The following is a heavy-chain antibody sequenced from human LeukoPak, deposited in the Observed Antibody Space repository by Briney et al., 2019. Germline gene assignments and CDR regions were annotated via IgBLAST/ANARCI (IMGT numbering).Heavy chain of an antibody. J-gene: IGHJ4*02. D-gene: IGHD3-22*01. CDR1: GFTFDDYG. V-gene: IGHV3-20*04. CDR2: IIWSGGST. CDR3: AKDMGPGYYYDSSGYYGEYYFDY. Sequence: GGSLRLSCAASGFTFDDYGMSWVRQAPGKGLEWVSGIIWSGGSTGYADSVKGRFTISRDNAKNSLYLQMNSLRAEDTALYYCAKDMGPGYYYDSSGYYGEYYFDYWGQGTLVTVSS.